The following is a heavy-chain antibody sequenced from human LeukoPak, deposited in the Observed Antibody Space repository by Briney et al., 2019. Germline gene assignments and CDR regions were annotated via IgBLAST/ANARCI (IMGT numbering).Heavy chain of an antibody. D-gene: IGHD2-21*01. Sequence: QPGRSLRLSCAASGFTFSSYGMQWVRQAPDKGLEWVGVIWYDGSNKFYADSVKGRFIISRDNSKNTLYFQMNSLRDEDTAVYYCPGEFRTAYGAPCHLAYWGQGPLVTVSS. J-gene: IGHJ4*02. CDR1: GFTFSSYG. V-gene: IGHV3-33*01. CDR3: PGEFRTAYGAPCHLAY. CDR2: IWYDGSNK.